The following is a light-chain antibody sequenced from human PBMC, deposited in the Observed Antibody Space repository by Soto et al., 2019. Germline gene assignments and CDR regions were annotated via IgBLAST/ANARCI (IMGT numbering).Light chain of an antibody. V-gene: IGLV2-14*01. Sequence: QSALTQPAYVSGSPGQSITISCTGTSRDIGFYNYVSWYQQYPGNAPKLIIFEVTNRPSGVSDRFSGSKSGNTASLTISGLLPEDGADYYCSSYTTRSTYVFGSGTQLTVL. CDR2: EVT. J-gene: IGLJ7*01. CDR1: SRDIGFYNY. CDR3: SSYTTRSTYV.